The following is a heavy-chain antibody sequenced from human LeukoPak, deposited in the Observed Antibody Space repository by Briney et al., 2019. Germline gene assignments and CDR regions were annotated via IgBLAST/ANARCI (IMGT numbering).Heavy chain of an antibody. J-gene: IGHJ4*02. D-gene: IGHD2-21*02. V-gene: IGHV4-39*01. Sequence: SETLSLTCTVSGGSISSSSYYWGWLRQPPGKGLEWIGNIYYSGSTYYNPSLKSRVTISVDTSKNQFSLKLTSVTAADTAVYYCARNPSLHIVVVTAIDYWGQGTLVSVSS. CDR2: IYYSGST. CDR1: GGSISSSSYY. CDR3: ARNPSLHIVVVTAIDY.